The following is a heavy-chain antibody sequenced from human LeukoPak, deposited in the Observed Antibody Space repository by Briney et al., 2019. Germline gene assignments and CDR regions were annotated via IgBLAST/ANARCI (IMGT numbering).Heavy chain of an antibody. Sequence: PGRSLRLSCAASGFTFSSYAMNWVRQAPGKGLAWVSGINNSGGSTYYADSVKGRFTISRDNSKNTLYLQMNSLRAEDTAVYYCARVVVAATLLDYYYYMDVWGKGTTVTISS. V-gene: IGHV3-23*01. J-gene: IGHJ6*03. CDR3: ARVVVAATLLDYYYYMDV. CDR2: INNSGGST. CDR1: GFTFSSYA. D-gene: IGHD2-15*01.